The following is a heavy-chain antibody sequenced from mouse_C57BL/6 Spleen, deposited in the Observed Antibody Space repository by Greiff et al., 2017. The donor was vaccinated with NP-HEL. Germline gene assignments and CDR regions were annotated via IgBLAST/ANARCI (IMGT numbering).Heavy chain of an antibody. D-gene: IGHD1-1*02. CDR2: INPNNGGT. V-gene: IGHV1-26*01. CDR1: GYTFTDYY. J-gene: IGHJ2*01. CDR3: ARERPYGGFDY. Sequence: EVQLQQSGPELVKPGASVKISCKASGYTFTDYYMNWVKQSHGKSLEWIGDINPNNGGTSYNQKFKGKATLTVDKSSSTAYMELRSLTSEDSAVYYCARERPYGGFDYWGQGTTLTVSS.